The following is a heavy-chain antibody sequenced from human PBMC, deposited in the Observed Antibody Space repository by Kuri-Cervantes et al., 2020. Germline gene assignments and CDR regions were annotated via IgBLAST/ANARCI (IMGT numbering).Heavy chain of an antibody. Sequence: SETLSLTCTVSGGSISSYYWSWIRQPPGKGLEWIGYIYYSGSTNYNPSLKSRVTISVDTSKNQFSLKLSSVTAADTAVYYCARSGSGSCYRYWGQGTLVTVSS. V-gene: IGHV4-59*12. CDR2: IYYSGST. CDR1: GGSISSYY. D-gene: IGHD3-10*01. J-gene: IGHJ4*02. CDR3: ARSGSGSCYRY.